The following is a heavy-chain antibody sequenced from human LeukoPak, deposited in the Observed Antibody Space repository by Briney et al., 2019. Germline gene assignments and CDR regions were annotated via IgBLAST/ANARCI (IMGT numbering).Heavy chain of an antibody. CDR2: ISSSSSYI. D-gene: IGHD3-10*01. J-gene: IGHJ4*02. CDR1: RFTFSSYS. CDR3: ASGTYRLGDY. Sequence: GGSLRLYCAAYRFTFSSYSMNWVRQAPGKGLEWVSSISSSSSYIYYADSVKGRFRIYRANSQNSLYLQLSSLRAEDTAVYYCASGTYRLGDYWGLGTLVTVSS. V-gene: IGHV3-21*01.